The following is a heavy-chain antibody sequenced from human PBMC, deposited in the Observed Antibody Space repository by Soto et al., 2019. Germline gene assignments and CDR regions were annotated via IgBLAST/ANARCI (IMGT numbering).Heavy chain of an antibody. V-gene: IGHV3-15*07. CDR2: IKSKTDGGTT. D-gene: IGHD6-13*01. J-gene: IGHJ6*04. CDR1: GFTFSNAW. CDR3: TTTQRAGTWEYYYYYYGMDV. Sequence: EVQLVESGGGLVKPGGSLRLSCAASGFTFSNAWMNWARQAPGKGLEWVGRIKSKTDGGTTDYAAPVKGRFTISRDDSKNTLYLQMNSLKTEDTAVYYCTTTQRAGTWEYYYYYYGMDVWGKGTTVTVSS.